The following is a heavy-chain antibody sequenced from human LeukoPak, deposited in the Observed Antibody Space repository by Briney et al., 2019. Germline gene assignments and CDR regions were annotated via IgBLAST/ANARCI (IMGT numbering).Heavy chain of an antibody. CDR3: ARWAHIVVVIATTAGGFDL. J-gene: IGHJ2*01. CDR1: GCTFNSYA. V-gene: IGHV1-69*01. Sequence: SVKVSCKASGCTFNSYAIRWVRQAPGQGLEWMGGIIPIFGTANYAQKFQGRVTITADESTSTAYMELSSLRSEDTAVYYCARWAHIVVVIATTAGGFDLWGRGTLVTVSS. CDR2: IIPIFGTA. D-gene: IGHD2-21*01.